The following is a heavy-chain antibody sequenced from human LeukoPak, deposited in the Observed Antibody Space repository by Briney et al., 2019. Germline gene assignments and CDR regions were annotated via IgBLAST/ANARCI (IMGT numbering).Heavy chain of an antibody. V-gene: IGHV2-5*01. CDR2: IYWNDDD. J-gene: IGHJ4*02. CDR3: AHLTTSAFYYDF. D-gene: IGHD1-1*01. CDR1: GFSVSSSGLA. Sequence: ESGPTVVKXTETLTLTCTCSGFSVSSSGLAVGRIRQPPGKALEWLGHIYWNDDDRYSTSLKSRLTITRDTSENQVVLTMTNMDPVDTATYYCAHLTTSAFYYDFWGQGALVTVSS.